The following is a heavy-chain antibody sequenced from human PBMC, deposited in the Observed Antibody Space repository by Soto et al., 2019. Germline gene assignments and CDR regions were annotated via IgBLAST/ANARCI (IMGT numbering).Heavy chain of an antibody. Sequence: PGVSLRLSCAASGFTFSSYGMHWVRQAPGKGLEWVAVISYDGSNKYYADSVKGRFTISRDNSKNTLYLQMNSLRAEDTAVYYCAKDDTGTDPFYYYYGMDFWGQGTTVTV. CDR3: AKDDTGTDPFYYYYGMDF. V-gene: IGHV3-30*18. CDR2: ISYDGSNK. CDR1: GFTFSSYG. J-gene: IGHJ6*02. D-gene: IGHD1-1*01.